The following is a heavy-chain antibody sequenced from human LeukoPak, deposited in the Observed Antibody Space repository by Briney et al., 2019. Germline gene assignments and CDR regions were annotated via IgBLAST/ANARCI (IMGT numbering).Heavy chain of an antibody. Sequence: ASVKVSCKASVYIFTSYGMSWVRQAPGQGLEWMGWISGYNGETNYAQKFQDRVTMTIDTSTSTAYMELRSLGSDDTAVYYCAREVGYSGYGSVAHYYYIDVWGKGTTVTISS. CDR2: ISGYNGET. V-gene: IGHV1-18*01. CDR1: VYIFTSYG. J-gene: IGHJ6*03. CDR3: AREVGYSGYGSVAHYYYIDV. D-gene: IGHD5-12*01.